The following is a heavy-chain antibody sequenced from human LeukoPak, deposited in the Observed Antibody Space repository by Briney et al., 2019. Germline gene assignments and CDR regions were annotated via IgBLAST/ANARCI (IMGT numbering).Heavy chain of an antibody. CDR3: ARESITMIVVAFRYFDY. CDR1: GFTFSDYY. V-gene: IGHV3-11*04. CDR2: ISSSGSTI. Sequence: GGSLRLSCAASGFTFSDYYMSWIRPAPGKGLEWVSYISSSGSTIYYADSVKGRFTISRDNAKNSLYLQMNSLRAEDTAVYYCARESITMIVVAFRYFDYWGQGTLVTVSS. J-gene: IGHJ4*02. D-gene: IGHD3-22*01.